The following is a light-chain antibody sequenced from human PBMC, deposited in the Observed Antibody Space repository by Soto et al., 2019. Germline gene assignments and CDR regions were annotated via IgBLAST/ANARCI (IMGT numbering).Light chain of an antibody. Sequence: EIVLKQSPATLSLSPGERATLSCRASQRVSSSLAWYQQKPGQAPKLLIYGASSGATGIPDRFSGSGSGTDFTLTISRLEPEDFAVYYCQQYGSSPRTFGQGTKVDIK. J-gene: IGKJ1*01. V-gene: IGKV3-20*01. CDR1: QRVSSS. CDR2: GAS. CDR3: QQYGSSPRT.